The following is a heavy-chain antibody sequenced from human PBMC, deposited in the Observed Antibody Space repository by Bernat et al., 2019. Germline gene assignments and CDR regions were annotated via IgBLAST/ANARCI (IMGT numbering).Heavy chain of an antibody. Sequence: QVQVVESGGGVVQPGRSLRLSCTASGFTLNDFAMYWVRQAPGKGLEGVAFISYDGSNKYYGDSVKGRFAISRDISKSTLYLQMDSLRVEDTAVYYCAREGKYRSTWYPLDYWGQGTLVTVSS. CDR2: ISYDGSNK. CDR3: AREGKYRSTWYPLDY. V-gene: IGHV3-30*09. CDR1: GFTLNDFA. J-gene: IGHJ4*02. D-gene: IGHD6-13*01.